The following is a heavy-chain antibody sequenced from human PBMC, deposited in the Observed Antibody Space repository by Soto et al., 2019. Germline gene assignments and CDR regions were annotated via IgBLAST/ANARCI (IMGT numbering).Heavy chain of an antibody. CDR3: ARDLVVAVAGSDAFDI. D-gene: IGHD6-19*01. Sequence: QVQLVESGGGVVQPGRSLRLSCAASGFTFSSYAMHWVRQAPGKGLEWVAVISYDGSNKYYADSVKGRFTISRDNSKNXLCLQMNSLRAEDTAVYYCARDLVVAVAGSDAFDIWGQGTMVTVSS. CDR2: ISYDGSNK. CDR1: GFTFSSYA. V-gene: IGHV3-30-3*01. J-gene: IGHJ3*02.